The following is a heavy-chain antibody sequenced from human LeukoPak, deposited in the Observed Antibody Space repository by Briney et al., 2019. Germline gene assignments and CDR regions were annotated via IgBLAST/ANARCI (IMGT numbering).Heavy chain of an antibody. V-gene: IGHV1-2*02. CDR2: INPNSGGT. CDR3: ARVFRAVVRGVLDY. Sequence: ASVKVSCKVSGYTFTSYGISWVRQAPGQGLEWMGWINPNSGGTNYAQKFQGRVTMTRDTSISTAYMELSRLRSDDTAVYYCARVFRAVVRGVLDYWGQGTLVTVSS. J-gene: IGHJ4*02. CDR1: GYTFTSYG. D-gene: IGHD3-10*01.